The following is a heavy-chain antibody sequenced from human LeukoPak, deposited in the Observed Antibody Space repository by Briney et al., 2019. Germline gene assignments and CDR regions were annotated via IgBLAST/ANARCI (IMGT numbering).Heavy chain of an antibody. Sequence: GGSLRLSCAASGFTFSTYAITWVRQGPGQGLEWVSAIRPDGDRTYYANSVRGRLTISRDNSKDTVYLQINGLRVEDTAVYYCAREQSGTRGWYTVDYWGQGTLVTVSS. V-gene: IGHV3-23*01. CDR2: IRPDGDRT. J-gene: IGHJ4*02. CDR3: AREQSGTRGWYTVDY. D-gene: IGHD6-19*01. CDR1: GFTFSTYA.